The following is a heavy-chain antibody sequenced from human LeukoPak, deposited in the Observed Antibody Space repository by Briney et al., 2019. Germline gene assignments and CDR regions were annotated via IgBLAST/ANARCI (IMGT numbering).Heavy chain of an antibody. CDR1: GFTFSSYS. J-gene: IGHJ4*02. CDR3: TRVLGLDYYDSSGYQSFDY. V-gene: IGHV3-49*04. D-gene: IGHD3-22*01. CDR2: IRSKAYGGTT. Sequence: GGSLRLSCAASGFTFSSYSMSWVRQAPGKGLEWVGFIRSKAYGGTTEYAASVKGRFTISRDDSKSIAYLQMNSLKTEDTAVYYCTRVLGLDYYDSSGYQSFDYWGQGTLVTVSS.